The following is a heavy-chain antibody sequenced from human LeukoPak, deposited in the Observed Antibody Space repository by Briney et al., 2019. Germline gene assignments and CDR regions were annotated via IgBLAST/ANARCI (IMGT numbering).Heavy chain of an antibody. CDR1: GGSISSYY. D-gene: IGHD7-27*01. V-gene: IGHV4-59*01. CDR3: TRGRTYDTSTASRLGGY. J-gene: IGHJ4*02. CDR2: IYYSGST. Sequence: PSETLSLTCTVSGGSISSYYWSWIRQPPGKGLEWIGYIYYSGSTNYNPSLKSRVTISVDTSKNQFSLKLSSVTAADTAVYYCTRGRTYDTSTASRLGGYWGQGTLVTVSS.